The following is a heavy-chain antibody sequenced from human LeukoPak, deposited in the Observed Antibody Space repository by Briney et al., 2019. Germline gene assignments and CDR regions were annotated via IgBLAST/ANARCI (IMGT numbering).Heavy chain of an antibody. V-gene: IGHV4-38-2*02. Sequence: SETLSLTCTVSGYSISSGYYWGWLRPPPGKGLEWIGSTYHSGSTYYNPSLKSRVTISVDTSKNQFSLKLSSVTAADTAVYYCAKFMVRGVIGYWGQGTLVTVSS. CDR3: AKFMVRGVIGY. J-gene: IGHJ4*02. CDR2: TYHSGST. D-gene: IGHD3-10*01. CDR1: GYSISSGYY.